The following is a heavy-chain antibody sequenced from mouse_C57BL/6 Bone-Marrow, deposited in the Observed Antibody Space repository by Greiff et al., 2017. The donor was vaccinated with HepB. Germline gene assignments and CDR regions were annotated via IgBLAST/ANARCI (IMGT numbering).Heavy chain of an antibody. V-gene: IGHV5-6*02. Sequence: EVKLMESGGDLVKPAGSLKLSCAASGFTFSSYGMSWVRQTPDKRLEWVATISSGGSYTYYPDSVKGRFTISRDNAKNTLYLQMSSLKSEDTAMYYCARRGGGLGFAYWGQGTLVTVSA. CDR3: ARRGGGLGFAY. D-gene: IGHD1-1*02. CDR2: ISSGGSYT. CDR1: GFTFSSYG. J-gene: IGHJ3*01.